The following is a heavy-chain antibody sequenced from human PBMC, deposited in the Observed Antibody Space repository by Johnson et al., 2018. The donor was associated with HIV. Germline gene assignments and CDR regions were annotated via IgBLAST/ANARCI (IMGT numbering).Heavy chain of an antibody. J-gene: IGHJ3*02. V-gene: IGHV3-23*04. CDR2: ISGSGGST. D-gene: IGHD6-13*01. CDR1: GFTFSSYA. CDR3: AKGKPSIAAAGGYPFDI. Sequence: VQLVESGGGLVQPGGSLRLSCAASGFTFSSYAMSWVRQAPGKGLEWVSAISGSGGSTYYADSVKGRFTISRDNSKNTLYLQMNSLRAEDTAVYYCAKGKPSIAAAGGYPFDIWGQGTMVTVSS.